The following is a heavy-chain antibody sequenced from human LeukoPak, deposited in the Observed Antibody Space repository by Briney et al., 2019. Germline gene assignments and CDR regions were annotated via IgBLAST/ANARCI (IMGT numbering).Heavy chain of an antibody. CDR1: GYTFTSYD. D-gene: IGHD3-10*01. Sequence: ASVKVSCKAPGYTFTSYDINWVRQATGQGLEWMGWMNPNSGNTGYAQKFQGRVTITRNTSISTAYMELSSLRSEDTAVYYCARVRGYCGSGFDPWGQGTLVTVSS. V-gene: IGHV1-8*03. CDR2: MNPNSGNT. J-gene: IGHJ5*02. CDR3: ARVRGYCGSGFDP.